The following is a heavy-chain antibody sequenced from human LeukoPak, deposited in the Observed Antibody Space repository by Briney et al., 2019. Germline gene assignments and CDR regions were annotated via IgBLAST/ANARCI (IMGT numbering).Heavy chain of an antibody. CDR2: IKQDGSEK. J-gene: IGHJ4*02. Sequence: GGSLRLSCAASGFTFSSYWMSWVRQAPGKGLEWVANIKQDGSEKYYVDPVKGRFTISRDNAKNSLYLQMNSLRAEDTAVYYCARCGSYYTFDYWGQGTLVTVSS. CDR1: GFTFSSYW. CDR3: ARCGSYYTFDY. V-gene: IGHV3-7*01. D-gene: IGHD3-10*01.